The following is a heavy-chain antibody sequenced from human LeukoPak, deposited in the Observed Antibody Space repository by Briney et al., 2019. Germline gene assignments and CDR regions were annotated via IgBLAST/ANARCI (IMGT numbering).Heavy chain of an antibody. CDR3: AKDLISHRSIGSSEKVDY. CDR2: ISYDGSNK. D-gene: IGHD3-10*01. Sequence: PGGSLRLSCAASGFTFSSYAMHWVRQAPGKGLEWVAVISYDGSNKYYADSVKGRFTISRDNSKNTLDLQMNSLRAEDTAIYYCAKDLISHRSIGSSEKVDYWGQGTLVTVSS. J-gene: IGHJ4*02. V-gene: IGHV3-30-3*01. CDR1: GFTFSSYA.